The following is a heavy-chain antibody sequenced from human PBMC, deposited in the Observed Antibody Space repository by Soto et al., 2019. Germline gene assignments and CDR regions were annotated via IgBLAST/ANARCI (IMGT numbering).Heavy chain of an antibody. CDR2: IIPFFGSA. D-gene: IGHD2-2*01. J-gene: IGHJ5*02. CDR1: GGTFSTHT. CDR3: VRDGHCITTSCYGNWFDP. V-gene: IGHV1-69*06. Sequence: GASVKVSFKASGGTFSTHTISWVRQAPGQGLEWMGGIIPFFGSANYAQKFQGRVTISADKSTITAYMELSSLRSEDTAVYYCVRDGHCITTSCYGNWFDPWGQGTLVTVS.